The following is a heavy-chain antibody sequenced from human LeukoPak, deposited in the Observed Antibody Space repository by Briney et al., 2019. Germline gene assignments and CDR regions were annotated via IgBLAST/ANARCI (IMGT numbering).Heavy chain of an antibody. V-gene: IGHV3-9*01. CDR3: AKGHYYGSGSVDY. CDR2: ISWNSGSI. Sequence: SGISWNSGSIGYADSVKGRFTISRDNAKNSLYLQMNSLRAEDTALYYCAKGHYYGSGSVDYWGQGTLVTVSS. D-gene: IGHD3-10*01. J-gene: IGHJ4*02.